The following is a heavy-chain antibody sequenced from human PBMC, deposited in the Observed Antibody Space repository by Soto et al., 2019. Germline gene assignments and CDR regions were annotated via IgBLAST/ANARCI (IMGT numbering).Heavy chain of an antibody. D-gene: IGHD6-6*01. V-gene: IGHV3-13*01. Sequence: GGSLRLSCAASGFTFSSYDMHWVRQATGKGLEWVSAIGTAGDTYYPGSVKGRFTISRENAKNSLYLQMNSLRAEDTAVYYCARAHIAARPYYYYGMDVWGQGTTVTVSS. CDR3: ARAHIAARPYYYYGMDV. CDR1: GFTFSSYD. CDR2: IGTAGDT. J-gene: IGHJ6*02.